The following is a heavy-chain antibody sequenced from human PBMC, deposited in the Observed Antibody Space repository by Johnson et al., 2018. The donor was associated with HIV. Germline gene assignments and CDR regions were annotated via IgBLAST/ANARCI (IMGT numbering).Heavy chain of an antibody. V-gene: IGHV3-66*01. CDR1: GFAFSSYA. D-gene: IGHD6-13*01. Sequence: VQLVESGGGLVQPGGSLRLSCAASGFAFSSYAMTWVRQAPGKGLVWVSVIYSGGSTYYADSVKGRFTISRDNSKNTLYLKMNSLRAEDTAVYYCAREGGYSSSWYDEGLAFDIWGQGTMVTVSS. CDR2: IYSGGST. J-gene: IGHJ3*02. CDR3: AREGGYSSSWYDEGLAFDI.